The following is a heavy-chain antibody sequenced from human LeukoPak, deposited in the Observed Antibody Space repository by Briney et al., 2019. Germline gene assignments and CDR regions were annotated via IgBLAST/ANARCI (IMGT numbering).Heavy chain of an antibody. CDR3: AKDRRGDILTGQIDY. CDR1: GFTFSSYA. D-gene: IGHD3-9*01. CDR2: ISGSGGST. Sequence: GGSLRLSCAASGFTFSSYAMSWVRQAPGKGLEWVSAISGSGGSTYYADSVKGRFTISRDNSKNTLYLQVNSLRAEDTAVYYCAKDRRGDILTGQIDYWGQGTLVTVSS. J-gene: IGHJ4*02. V-gene: IGHV3-23*01.